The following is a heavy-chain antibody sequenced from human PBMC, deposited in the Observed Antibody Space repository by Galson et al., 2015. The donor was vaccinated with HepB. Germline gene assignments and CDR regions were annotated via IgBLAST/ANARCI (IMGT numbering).Heavy chain of an antibody. CDR3: ARDLGYMSSWYTFDT. V-gene: IGHV3-30-3*01. CDR2: ILYDGSKK. Sequence: SLRLSCAASDEVTFTTSTFHWVRQAPGKGLEWVAVILYDGSKKFYADSVKGRFTISRDDAKKTIFLQLVGLRGEDTAVYYCARDLGYMSSWYTFDTWGQGALVTVSS. CDR1: DEVTFTTST. J-gene: IGHJ5*02. D-gene: IGHD6-13*01.